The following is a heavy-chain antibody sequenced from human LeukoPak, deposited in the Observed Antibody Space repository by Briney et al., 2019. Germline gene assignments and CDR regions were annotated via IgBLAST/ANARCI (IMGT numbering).Heavy chain of an antibody. CDR3: ARVGRQLGDYGGNSGRYFDY. CDR1: GGSISSYY. CDR2: IYYSGST. Sequence: SETLSLTCTVSGGSISSYYWSWIRQPPGKGLEWIGYIYYSGSTNYNRSLKSRVTISVDTSKNQFSLKLSSVTAADTAVYYCARVGRQLGDYGGNSGRYFDYWGQGTLVTVSS. J-gene: IGHJ4*02. V-gene: IGHV4-59*01. D-gene: IGHD4-23*01.